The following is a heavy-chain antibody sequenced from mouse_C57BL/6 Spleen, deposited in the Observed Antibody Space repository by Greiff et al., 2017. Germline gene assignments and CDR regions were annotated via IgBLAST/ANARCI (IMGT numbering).Heavy chain of an antibody. CDR3: ARQYSPYAMDY. D-gene: IGHD2-12*01. V-gene: IGHV5-6*02. CDR2: ISSGGSYT. Sequence: DVKLVESGGDLVKPGGSLKLSCAASGFTFSSYGMSWVRQTPDKRLEWVATISSGGSYTYYPDSVKGRFTISRDNAENTLYLQMSSLKSEDTAMYYCARQYSPYAMDYWGQGTSVTVSS. CDR1: GFTFSSYG. J-gene: IGHJ4*01.